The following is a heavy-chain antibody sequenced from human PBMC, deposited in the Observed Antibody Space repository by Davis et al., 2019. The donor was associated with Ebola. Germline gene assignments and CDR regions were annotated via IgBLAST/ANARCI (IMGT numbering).Heavy chain of an antibody. Sequence: ASVKVSCKVSGYTLTDLSMHWVRQAPGKGLEWMGGFDPEQGETIYAQKFQGRVTMTEDTSTDTAYMELSSLRSEDTAVYYCATATIFGVGPAVSYYYYYMDVWGKGTTVTVSS. J-gene: IGHJ6*03. CDR3: ATATIFGVGPAVSYYYYYMDV. D-gene: IGHD3-3*01. CDR1: GYTLTDLS. CDR2: FDPEQGET. V-gene: IGHV1-24*01.